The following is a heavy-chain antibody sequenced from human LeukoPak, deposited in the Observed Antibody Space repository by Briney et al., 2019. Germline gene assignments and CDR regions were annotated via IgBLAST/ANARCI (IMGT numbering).Heavy chain of an antibody. V-gene: IGHV1-8*02. CDR2: MNPNSGNT. J-gene: IGHJ5*02. CDR3: ARGRIAARPGGYNWFDP. Sequence: ASVKVSCKASGYTFIGYYMHWVRQATGQGLEWMGWMNPNSGNTGYAQKFQGRVTMTRNTSISTAYMELSSLRSEDTAVYYCARGRIAARPGGYNWFDPWGQGTLVTVSS. D-gene: IGHD6-6*01. CDR1: GYTFIGYY.